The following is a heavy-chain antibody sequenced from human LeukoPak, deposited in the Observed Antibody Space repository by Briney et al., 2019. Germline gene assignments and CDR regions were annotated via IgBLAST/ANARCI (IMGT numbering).Heavy chain of an antibody. J-gene: IGHJ4*02. CDR2: INPNSGGT. D-gene: IGHD3-3*01. Sequence: ASVKVSCKASGYTFTGYYMHWVRQAPGQGLEWMGWINPNSGGTNYAQKFQGRVTMTRDTSISTAYMELSRLRSDDTAVYYCARRQESYDFWSGYSVPHFDYWGQGTLVTVSS. V-gene: IGHV1-2*02. CDR1: GYTFTGYY. CDR3: ARRQESYDFWSGYSVPHFDY.